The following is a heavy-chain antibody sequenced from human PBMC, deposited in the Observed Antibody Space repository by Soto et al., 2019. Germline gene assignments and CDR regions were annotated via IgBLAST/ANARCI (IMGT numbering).Heavy chain of an antibody. CDR1: GDSVSSNSAT. V-gene: IGHV6-1*01. Sequence: SQTLSLTCAISGDSVSSNSATWDWIRQSPSRGLEWLGRTYYRSKWFNEYAPSVQGRITINPDTSKNQFSLQMDSLRDEDTALYYCARGNLSFDFDSWGLGTLVTVSS. CDR3: ARGNLSFDFDS. J-gene: IGHJ4*02. D-gene: IGHD1-26*01. CDR2: TYYRSKWFN.